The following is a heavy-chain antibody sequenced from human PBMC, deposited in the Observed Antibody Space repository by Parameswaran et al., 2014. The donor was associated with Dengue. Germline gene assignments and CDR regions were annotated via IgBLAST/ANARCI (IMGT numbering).Heavy chain of an antibody. J-gene: IGHJ4*02. CDR3: ARHLARSVSSAYSFDF. CDR2: IYYSGIP. V-gene: IGHV4-39*01. Sequence: WIRQPPGKGLQWIGTIYYSGIPYYNPSLKSRVTMSVDTSKNQISLILTSVTAADTAVYFCARHLARSVSSAYSFDFWGQGTLVTVSS.